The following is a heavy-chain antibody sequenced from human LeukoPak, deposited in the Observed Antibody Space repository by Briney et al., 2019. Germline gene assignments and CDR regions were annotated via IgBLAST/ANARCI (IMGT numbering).Heavy chain of an antibody. CDR1: GGTFSSYA. CDR3: ARDSGPVDTAMALDY. CDR2: IIPILGIA. D-gene: IGHD5-18*01. Sequence: SVKVSCKASGGTFSSYAISWVRQAPGQGLEWMGRIIPILGIANYAQKFQGRVTITADKSTSTAYMELSSLRSEDTAVYYCARDSGPVDTAMALDYWGQGTLVTVSS. V-gene: IGHV1-69*04. J-gene: IGHJ4*02.